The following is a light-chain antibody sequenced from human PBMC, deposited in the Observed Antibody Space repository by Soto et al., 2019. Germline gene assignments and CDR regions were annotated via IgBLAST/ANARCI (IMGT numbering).Light chain of an antibody. CDR1: SSDVGGYNY. J-gene: IGLJ1*01. CDR2: EVS. V-gene: IGLV2-14*01. CDR3: SSYTSSSTQV. Sequence: PASVSGSPGQSITISCTGTSSDVGGYNYVSWYQQHPGKAPKLMIYEVSNRPSGVSNRFSGSKSGNTASLTISGLQAEDEADYYCSSYTSSSTQVFGTGTKVTVL.